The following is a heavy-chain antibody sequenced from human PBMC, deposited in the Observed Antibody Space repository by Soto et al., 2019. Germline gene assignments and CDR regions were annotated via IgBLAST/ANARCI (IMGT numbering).Heavy chain of an antibody. D-gene: IGHD4-17*01. V-gene: IGHV4-34*01. CDR1: GGSFSGYY. J-gene: IGHJ4*02. Sequence: SETLSLTCAVYGGSFSGYYWSWIRQPPGKGLEWIGEINHSGSTNYNPSLKSRVTISVDTSKNQFSLKLSSVTAADTAVYYCARKCRCYLHGDYEPYDYWGQGTLVTVSS. CDR2: INHSGST. CDR3: ARKCRCYLHGDYEPYDY.